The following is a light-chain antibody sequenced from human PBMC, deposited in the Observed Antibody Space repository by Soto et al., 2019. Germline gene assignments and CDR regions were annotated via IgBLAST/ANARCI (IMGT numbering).Light chain of an antibody. J-gene: IGLJ1*01. CDR3: GAWDDSLSFYV. Sequence: SVLTQPPSLSAAPGQKVSISCSGSTSNIAKNHVSWYQRLPGTAPKLLFYDNDKRPSGIPDRFSASKSATSSTLDITGLQTGAEADYLCGAWDDSLSFYVFGTGTKVTVL. CDR1: TSNIAKNH. V-gene: IGLV1-51*01. CDR2: DND.